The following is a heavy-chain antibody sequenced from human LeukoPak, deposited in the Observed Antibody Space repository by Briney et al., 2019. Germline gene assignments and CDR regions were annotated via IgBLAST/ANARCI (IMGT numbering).Heavy chain of an antibody. Sequence: GASVKVSCKASGYTFTSYYMHWVRQAPGQGLEWMGIINPSGGSTSYAQKFQGRVTMARDTSTSTVYMELSSLSSEDTAVYYCASRHPRQKGYCSSTSCYNPPLDYYYYYMDVWGKGTTVTVSS. CDR2: INPSGGST. D-gene: IGHD2-2*02. J-gene: IGHJ6*03. V-gene: IGHV1-46*01. CDR3: ASRHPRQKGYCSSTSCYNPPLDYYYYYMDV. CDR1: GYTFTSYY.